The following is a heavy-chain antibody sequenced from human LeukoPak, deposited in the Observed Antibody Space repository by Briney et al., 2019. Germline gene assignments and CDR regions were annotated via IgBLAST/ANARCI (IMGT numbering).Heavy chain of an antibody. CDR2: ISYDGGNK. CDR1: GFTFSSYR. J-gene: IGHJ4*02. V-gene: IGHV3-30*03. D-gene: IGHD4-17*01. Sequence: GGSLRLSCAASGFTFSSYRMHWVRQAPGKGLEWVAVISYDGGNKYYADSVKGRFTISRDNSKNTLYLQVNSLRAEDTAVYYCARWNDYGDYGGDYWGQGTLVTVSS. CDR3: ARWNDYGDYGGDY.